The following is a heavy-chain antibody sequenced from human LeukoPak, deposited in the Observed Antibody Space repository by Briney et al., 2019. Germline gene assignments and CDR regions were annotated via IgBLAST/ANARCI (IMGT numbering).Heavy chain of an antibody. J-gene: IGHJ4*02. V-gene: IGHV5-51*01. CDR3: ARLAIQVGPFDF. CDR2: IYPGDSDT. D-gene: IGHD2-2*01. CDR1: GYSFTNFW. Sequence: GESLKISCEASGYSFTNFWVAWVRQMPGKGLEWMGSIYPGDSDTRYSPSFQGQVTISADKSITTAYLQWSSLKASDTAMYYCARLAIQVGPFDFWGQGTLVTVSS.